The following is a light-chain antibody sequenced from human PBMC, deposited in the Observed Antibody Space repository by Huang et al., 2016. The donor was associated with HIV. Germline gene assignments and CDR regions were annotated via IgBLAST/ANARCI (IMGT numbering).Light chain of an antibody. CDR3: QQYNNWPPLT. J-gene: IGKJ4*01. Sequence: EIVMTQSPAILSVSPGERATLSCRASQSVSTNLAWYQQKAGQAPRLLMYGTSTRATGVPARVSGSGSGTEFTLTISSLQSEDFAVYYCQQYNNWPPLTFGGGTRVEIK. CDR1: QSVSTN. CDR2: GTS. V-gene: IGKV3-15*01.